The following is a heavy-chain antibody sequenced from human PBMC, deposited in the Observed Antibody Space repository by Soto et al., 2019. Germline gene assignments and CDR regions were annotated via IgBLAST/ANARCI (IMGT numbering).Heavy chain of an antibody. Sequence: EASVKVSCKASGYTFTSYGISWVRQAPGQGLEWMGWISAYNGNTNYAQKLQGRVTMTTDTSTSTAYMELRSLRSDDTAVYYCARIYGSGSYNSEFDPWGQGTLVTVSS. CDR2: ISAYNGNT. J-gene: IGHJ5*02. D-gene: IGHD3-10*01. CDR3: ARIYGSGSYNSEFDP. CDR1: GYTFTSYG. V-gene: IGHV1-18*01.